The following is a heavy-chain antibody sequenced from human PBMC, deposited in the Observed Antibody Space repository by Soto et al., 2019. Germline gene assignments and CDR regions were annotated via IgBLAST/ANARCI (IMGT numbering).Heavy chain of an antibody. V-gene: IGHV3-7*01. J-gene: IGHJ3*02. D-gene: IGHD3-3*01. CDR1: GFTFSSYW. CDR2: IKQDGSEK. CDR3: ARAGNDFWTTDAFDI. Sequence: GGSLRLSCAASGFTFSSYWMSWVRQAPGKGLEWVANIKQDGSEKYFVDSVKGRFTISRDNAKNSLYLQMNSLRAEDSVVYYCARAGNDFWTTDAFDIWGQGTMVTVSS.